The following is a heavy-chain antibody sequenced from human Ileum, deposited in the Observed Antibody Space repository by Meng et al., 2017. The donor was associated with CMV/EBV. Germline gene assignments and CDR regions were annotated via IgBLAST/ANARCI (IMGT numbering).Heavy chain of an antibody. V-gene: IGHV4-4*07. Sequence: QVRLLSSAQGLGKASGPLSLACVASGGSISNYYWTWIRQPAGKGLEWIAHIYTSGTTNYNPSLKSRVTMSVDTSRNQFSLKLTSVTAADTAVYYCARNYGSGNWNFFHYWGQGTLVTVSS. CDR1: GGSISNYY. CDR2: IYTSGTT. J-gene: IGHJ4*02. D-gene: IGHD3-10*01. CDR3: ARNYGSGNWNFFHY.